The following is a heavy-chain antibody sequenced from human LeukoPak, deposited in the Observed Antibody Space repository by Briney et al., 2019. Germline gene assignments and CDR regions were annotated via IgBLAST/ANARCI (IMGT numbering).Heavy chain of an antibody. CDR3: ARWEGNVVVPAAIQPTYYYYGMDV. Sequence: ASVKVSCKASGYTFTGYYMHWVRQAPGQGLEWMRRINPNSGGTNYAQKFQGRVTMTRDTSISTAYMELSRLRSDDTAVYYCARWEGNVVVPAAIQPTYYYYGMDVWGQGTTVTVSS. CDR1: GYTFTGYY. J-gene: IGHJ6*02. V-gene: IGHV1-2*06. D-gene: IGHD2-2*02. CDR2: INPNSGGT.